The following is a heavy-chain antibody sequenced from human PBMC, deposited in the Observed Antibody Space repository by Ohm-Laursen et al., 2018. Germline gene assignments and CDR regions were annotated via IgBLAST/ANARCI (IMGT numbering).Heavy chain of an antibody. CDR1: GGSISSSSYY. D-gene: IGHD1-26*01. Sequence: TLSLTCTVSGGSISSSSYYWGWIRQPPGKGLEWIGSIYHSGNTYYNPSLKSRVTISVDTSKNQFSLRLSSVTAADTAVYYCARQSGSWHFDYWGQGTLVTVSS. CDR2: IYHSGNT. CDR3: ARQSGSWHFDY. V-gene: IGHV4-39*01. J-gene: IGHJ4*02.